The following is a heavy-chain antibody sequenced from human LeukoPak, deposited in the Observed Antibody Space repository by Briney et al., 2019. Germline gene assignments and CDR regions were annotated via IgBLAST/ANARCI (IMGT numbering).Heavy chain of an antibody. CDR2: TYDSGSS. CDR1: GGSMRNYY. CDR3: ARGWVSSWYYFDF. Sequence: PSETLSLTCAVPGGSMRNYYWSWIRQPPGKGRGWIGYTYDSGSSSYNPSLRSRVSISIDTSKNQFSLNLSSVTAADTAVYYCARGWVSSWYYFDFWGQGNLVTVSS. J-gene: IGHJ4*02. V-gene: IGHV4-59*01. D-gene: IGHD2-2*01.